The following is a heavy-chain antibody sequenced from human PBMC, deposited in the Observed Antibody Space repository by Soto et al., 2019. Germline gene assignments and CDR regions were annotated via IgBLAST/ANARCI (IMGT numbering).Heavy chain of an antibody. J-gene: IGHJ4*02. D-gene: IGHD6-19*01. CDR3: AKEIGPNGVAGSGWYGFDY. V-gene: IGHV3-9*01. Sequence: GGSLRLSCAGSGFTFDDYDMHWVRQVPGKGLEWVSGISWNSGRIAYADSVKGRFTISRDNAKNSLYLQMNTLRVADTALYYCAKEIGPNGVAGSGWYGFDYWGQGALVTVS. CDR1: GFTFDDYD. CDR2: ISWNSGRI.